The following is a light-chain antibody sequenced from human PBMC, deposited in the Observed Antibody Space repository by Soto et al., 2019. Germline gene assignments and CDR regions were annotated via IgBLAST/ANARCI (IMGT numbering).Light chain of an antibody. Sequence: DIQMTQSPSSLSASVGDRVTITCRASQGISYYLAWYQQKPGKVPKLLIYAASTLQSGVPSRFSGSGSGTDSTLTISSLQPEDVATYYCQKYNSAPRTFGPGTKVDIK. CDR2: AAS. CDR3: QKYNSAPRT. CDR1: QGISYY. V-gene: IGKV1-27*01. J-gene: IGKJ3*01.